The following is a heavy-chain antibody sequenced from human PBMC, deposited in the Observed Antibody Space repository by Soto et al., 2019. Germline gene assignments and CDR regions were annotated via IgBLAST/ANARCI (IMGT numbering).Heavy chain of an antibody. CDR1: GGTFDIFS. J-gene: IGHJ4*02. CDR2: IIPIFGTA. CDR3: ARTAPMDAGDKYYYDF. Sequence: QVQLVQSGAEVKKPGSSVKVSCKASGGTFDIFSISWVRQAPGQGLEWMGGIIPIFGTAEYSQKFEDRITITADESTNTVYMDLRSLTSEDTAIYYCARTAPMDAGDKYYYDFWGQGALVTVSS. V-gene: IGHV1-69*01. D-gene: IGHD3-16*01.